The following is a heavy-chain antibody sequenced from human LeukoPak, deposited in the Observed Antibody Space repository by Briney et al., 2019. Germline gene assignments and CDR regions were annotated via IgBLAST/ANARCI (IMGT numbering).Heavy chain of an antibody. CDR2: INHSGST. CDR3: ASQQLASNDAFDI. D-gene: IGHD6-13*01. J-gene: IGHJ3*02. V-gene: IGHV4-34*01. Sequence: SETLSLTCAVYGGSFSGYYWSWIRQPPGKGLEWIGEINHSGSTNYNPSLKSRVTISVDTSKNQLSLKLSSVTAADTAVYYCASQQLASNDAFDIWGQGTMVTVSS. CDR1: GGSFSGYY.